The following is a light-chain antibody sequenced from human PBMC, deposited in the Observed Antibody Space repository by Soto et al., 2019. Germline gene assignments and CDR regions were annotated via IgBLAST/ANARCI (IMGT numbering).Light chain of an antibody. CDR2: GES. CDR3: LQYGSSET. V-gene: IGKV3-20*01. Sequence: IVMSQSQCTMYISAGDRATLACSASQSVSNNYLAWYQQKPGQAPRVLIYGESNRATGIPDRFSGSGSGTDFTLTISRLEAEEFAVYYRLQYGSSETVGQGTKVDIK. J-gene: IGKJ1*01. CDR1: QSVSNNY.